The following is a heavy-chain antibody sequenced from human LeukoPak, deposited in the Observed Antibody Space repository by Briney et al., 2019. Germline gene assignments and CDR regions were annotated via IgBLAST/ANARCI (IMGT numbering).Heavy chain of an antibody. V-gene: IGHV1-46*01. Sequence: GTSVKVSCKASGYTFTRHYMNWVRQAPGQGLEWMGKINPSSGGTGYAQKFQGRVTMTRDTSTSTVYMELSSLRSEDAAVYYCARGYYYDSSGYYADDAFDIWGQGTMVTVSS. J-gene: IGHJ3*02. D-gene: IGHD3-22*01. CDR3: ARGYYYDSSGYYADDAFDI. CDR2: INPSSGGT. CDR1: GYTFTRHY.